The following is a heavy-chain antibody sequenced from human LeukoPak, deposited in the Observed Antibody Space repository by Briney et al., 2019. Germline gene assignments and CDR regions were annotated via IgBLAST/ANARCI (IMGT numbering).Heavy chain of an antibody. J-gene: IGHJ4*02. Sequence: EASVKVSCKASGYTFTSYDINWVQQATGQGLEWMGWMNPNSGGTNYAQKFQGRVTMTRDTSISTAYMELSRLRSDDTAVYYCARGGPRSVVVPAAGFDYWGQGTLVTVSS. CDR3: ARGGPRSVVVPAAGFDY. D-gene: IGHD2-2*01. CDR1: GYTFTSYD. V-gene: IGHV1-2*03. CDR2: MNPNSGGT.